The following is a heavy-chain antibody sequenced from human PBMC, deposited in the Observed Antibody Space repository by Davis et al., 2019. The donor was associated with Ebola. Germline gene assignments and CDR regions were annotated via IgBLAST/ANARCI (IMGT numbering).Heavy chain of an antibody. Sequence: GGSLRLSCAASGFTFSSYWMSWVRQAPGKGLEWVANIKQDGSEKYYVDSVKGRFTISRDNAKNSLYLQMNSLRDEDTAVYYCARDGYYDFWSGYYRSPNWFDPWGQGTLVTVSS. D-gene: IGHD3-3*01. CDR3: ARDGYYDFWSGYYRSPNWFDP. J-gene: IGHJ5*02. V-gene: IGHV3-7*01. CDR1: GFTFSSYW. CDR2: IKQDGSEK.